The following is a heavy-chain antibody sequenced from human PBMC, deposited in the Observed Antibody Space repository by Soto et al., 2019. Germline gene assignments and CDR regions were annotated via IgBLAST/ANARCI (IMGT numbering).Heavy chain of an antibody. D-gene: IGHD4-17*01. CDR3: SFQESTTVTTFEY. J-gene: IGHJ4*02. V-gene: IGHV3-15*01. CDR1: GFTFSNAW. Sequence: EVQLVESGGGLVKPGGSLRLSCAASGFTFSNAWMSWVRQAPGKGLEWVGRIKSKTDGGTTDYAAPVKGRFTISRDDSKNTLYLQMNSLKTEDTAVYYCSFQESTTVTTFEYWGQGTLVTVSS. CDR2: IKSKTDGGTT.